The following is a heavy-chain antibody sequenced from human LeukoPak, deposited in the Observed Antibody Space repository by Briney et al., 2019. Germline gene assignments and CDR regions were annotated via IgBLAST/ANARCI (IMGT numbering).Heavy chain of an antibody. CDR3: ARRSSLATTPSGYYFDY. V-gene: IGHV4-30-4*01. CDR2: IYYSGGT. D-gene: IGHD5-24*01. Sequence: PSETLSLTCTVSGGSISSGDYYWSWIRQPPGKGLEWIGYIYYSGGTYYNPSLKSRVTISVDTSKNQFSLKLSSVTAADTAVYYCARRSSLATTPSGYYFDYWGQGTLVTVSS. J-gene: IGHJ4*02. CDR1: GGSISSGDYY.